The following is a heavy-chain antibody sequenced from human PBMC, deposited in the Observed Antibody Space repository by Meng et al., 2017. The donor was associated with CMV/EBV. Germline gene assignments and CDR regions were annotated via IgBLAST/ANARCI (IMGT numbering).Heavy chain of an antibody. CDR2: INTNSGCT. Sequence: GYTWTGNCQHRGKRAEGKGVKWMGGINTNSGCTNYAKTFPGRVTMTRDTSIRTADMAVGRVGSDDTRVYYWAIFSPTRYMSRCDFDYWGQGTLVTVSS. D-gene: IGHD6-19*01. J-gene: IGHJ4*02. V-gene: IGHV1-2*02. CDR1: GYTWTGNC. CDR3: AIFSPTRYMSRCDFDY.